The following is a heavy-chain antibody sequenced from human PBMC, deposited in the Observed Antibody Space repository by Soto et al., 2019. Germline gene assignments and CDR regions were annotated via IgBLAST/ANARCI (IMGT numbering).Heavy chain of an antibody. CDR3: ARVDRYYYYGMDV. CDR1: GGSINSGGYY. J-gene: IGHJ6*02. CDR2: IYYTGST. Sequence: QVQLQESGPGLAKPSQTLSLTCSVYGGSINSGGYYWSWIRDHPVKDPECIGYIYYTGSTDYNPSLKSRVFISVDTSKDQFSLKLTSVTAADTAVYYCARVDRYYYYGMDVWGQGTTVTVSS. V-gene: IGHV4-31*03.